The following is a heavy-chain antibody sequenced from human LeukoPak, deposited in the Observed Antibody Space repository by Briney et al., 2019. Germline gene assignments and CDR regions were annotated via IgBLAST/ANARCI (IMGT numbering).Heavy chain of an antibody. V-gene: IGHV4-4*07. CDR3: ARDVRYASGWSTPES. CDR2: IYSSGSA. J-gene: IGHJ5*02. CDR1: GGSIINHY. D-gene: IGHD6-19*01. Sequence: PSETLSLTCTVSGGSIINHYWSWVRQPAGKGLELIGRIYSSGSANYSPSLKSRVSMSIDTSNNHSSLNLTSVTAADTALYFCARDVRYASGWSTPESWGQGTLVTVSA.